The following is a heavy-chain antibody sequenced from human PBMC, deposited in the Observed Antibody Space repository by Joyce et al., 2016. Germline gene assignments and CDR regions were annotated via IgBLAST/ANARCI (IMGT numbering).Heavy chain of an antibody. CDR3: ARARVGADAFDI. CDR2: LRPSGDA. J-gene: IGHJ3*02. D-gene: IGHD1-26*01. CDR1: GFTFSSYD. V-gene: IGHV3-13*01. Sequence: EVQLVESGGGLVPPGGSLRLSCAASGFTFSSYDIHWVRQATGKGLECVSGLRPSGDAYYLGSVRGRFTISRENAKNSVFLQMSSLGAGDSAVYFCARARVGADAFDIWGQGTVVTVSS.